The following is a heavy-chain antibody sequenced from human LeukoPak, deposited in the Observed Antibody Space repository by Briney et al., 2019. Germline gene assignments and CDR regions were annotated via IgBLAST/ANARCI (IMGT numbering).Heavy chain of an antibody. V-gene: IGHV4-39*01. D-gene: IGHD4-23*01. CDR3: ARVVRFLGSGRAIDY. CDR2: IHYTGST. Sequence: SETLSLTCTVSGGSITSSSHFWAWIRQPPGKGLEWIASIHYTGSTFYSPSLQSRVTISVDTSKNQFSLNLRSVTAADTAVYYCARVVRFLGSGRAIDYWGQGTLVTVSS. J-gene: IGHJ4*02. CDR1: GGSITSSSHF.